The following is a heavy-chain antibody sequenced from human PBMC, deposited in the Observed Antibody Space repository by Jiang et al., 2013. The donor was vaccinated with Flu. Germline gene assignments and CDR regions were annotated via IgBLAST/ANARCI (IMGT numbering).Heavy chain of an antibody. Sequence: GPGLVKPSGTLSLTCDVSGYSLYTTNWWVWIRQPPGKGLEWIGYIYYSGSAYYNPSLKSRVSMSVDTSKNQFSLKLTSVTAVDTAMYFCARKVAGQGWFDPVGPGDPGHRLL. V-gene: IGHV4-28*01. CDR2: IYYSGSA. J-gene: IGHJ5*02. CDR1: GYSLYTTNW. CDR3: ARKVAGQGWFDP.